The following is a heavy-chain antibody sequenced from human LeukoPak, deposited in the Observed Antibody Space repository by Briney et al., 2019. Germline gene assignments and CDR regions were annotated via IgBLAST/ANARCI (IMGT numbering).Heavy chain of an antibody. D-gene: IGHD3-3*01. CDR2: ISSSGSTI. CDR3: ARAPERDYDFWSGYYVWDF. CDR1: GFNVSSNY. Sequence: GGSLRLSCAASGFNVSSNYMNWVRQAPGKGLEWVSYISSSGSTIYYADSVKGRFTISRDNAKNSLYLQMNSLRAEDTAVYYCARAPERDYDFWSGYYVWDFWGQGTLVTVSS. V-gene: IGHV3-48*03. J-gene: IGHJ4*02.